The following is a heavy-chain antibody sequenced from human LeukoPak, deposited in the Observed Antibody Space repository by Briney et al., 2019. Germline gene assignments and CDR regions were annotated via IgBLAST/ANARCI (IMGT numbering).Heavy chain of an antibody. D-gene: IGHD1-14*01. CDR3: AREREPRDAFDI. CDR2: IKQDGSEK. CDR1: GFTFSSYW. J-gene: IGHJ3*02. Sequence: GGSLRLSCAASGFTFSSYWMSWARQAPGKGLEWVANIKQDGSEKYYVDSVKGRFTISRDDAKNSLYLQMNSLRAEDTAVYYCAREREPRDAFDIWGQGTMVTVSS. V-gene: IGHV3-7*01.